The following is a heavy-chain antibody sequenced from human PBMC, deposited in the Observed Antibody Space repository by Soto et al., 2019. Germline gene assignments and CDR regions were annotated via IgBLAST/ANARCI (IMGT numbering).Heavy chain of an antibody. CDR2: IYWNDDK. Sequence: QITLKESGPTLVRPTQTLTLTCTFSGFSLSTSGLGVGWIRQHPGKSLEWLDLIYWNDDKRYSTSLKARLTITKDTSKNQLVLTMTNMDPVDTATYYCAHRPSGWYLFDYWGQGTLVTVSS. D-gene: IGHD6-19*01. CDR1: GFSLSTSGLG. J-gene: IGHJ4*02. CDR3: AHRPSGWYLFDY. V-gene: IGHV2-5*01.